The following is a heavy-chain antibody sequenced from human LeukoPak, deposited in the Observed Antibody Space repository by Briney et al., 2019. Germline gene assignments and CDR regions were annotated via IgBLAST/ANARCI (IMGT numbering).Heavy chain of an antibody. D-gene: IGHD6-6*01. CDR1: GYSFTSYW. CDR2: IYPGDSDT. V-gene: IGHV5-51*01. CDR3: ARHGYSSSSGYYYYYMDV. Sequence: GESLKISCKGSGYSFTSYWIGWVRQMPGKGLEWMGIIYPGDSDTRYSPSFQGQVTISADKSISTAYLQWSSLKASDTAMYYCARHGYSSSSGYYYYYMDVWGKGATVTVSS. J-gene: IGHJ6*03.